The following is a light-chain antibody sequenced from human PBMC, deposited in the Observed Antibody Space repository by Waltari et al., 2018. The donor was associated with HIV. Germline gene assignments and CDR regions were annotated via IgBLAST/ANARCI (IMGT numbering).Light chain of an antibody. V-gene: IGLV3-25*03. CDR1: ALPKQY. CDR3: QSADSNASLWV. Sequence: SYELTQPPSVSVSPGQTARITCPGEALPKQYAYWYQQRPGQAPVLVIYKDTERPSGIPERFSGSSSGTTATLTIIGVQAQDEADYHCQSADSNASLWVFGGGTKLTVL. CDR2: KDT. J-gene: IGLJ3*02.